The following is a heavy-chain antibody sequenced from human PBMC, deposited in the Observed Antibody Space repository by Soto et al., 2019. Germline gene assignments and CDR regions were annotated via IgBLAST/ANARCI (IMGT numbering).Heavy chain of an antibody. V-gene: IGHV3-74*01. D-gene: IGHD6-19*01. CDR1: GFSFSNYL. Sequence: EVQLVESGGGLAQPGGSLRVSCAASGFSFSNYLMHWVRQVPGKGLVWVSRINSDGSSTNYADSVKGRFTIFRDNAKNTLNLQMSSLRAEDTAVYFCARGRGSSGWYFDYWGQGTLVTVSS. J-gene: IGHJ4*02. CDR3: ARGRGSSGWYFDY. CDR2: INSDGSST.